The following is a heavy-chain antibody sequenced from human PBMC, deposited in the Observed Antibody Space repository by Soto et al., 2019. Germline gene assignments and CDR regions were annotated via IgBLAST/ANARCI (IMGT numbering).Heavy chain of an antibody. D-gene: IGHD3-22*01. CDR2: ISFDGSNK. Sequence: PGGSLRLSCVASGFTFRQYAMHWVRQAPGKGLEWVALISFDGSNKYYTGSVKGRFTISRDNSKNTLYLQVNSLRVEDTAVYYCARDRVPNYHDTGAFYGCVYHWGQGTLVTVSS. CDR1: GFTFRQYA. V-gene: IGHV3-30-3*01. J-gene: IGHJ5*02. CDR3: ARDRVPNYHDTGAFYGCVYH.